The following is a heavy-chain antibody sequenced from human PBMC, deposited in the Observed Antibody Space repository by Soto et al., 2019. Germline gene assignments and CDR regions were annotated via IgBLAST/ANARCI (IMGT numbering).Heavy chain of an antibody. J-gene: IGHJ4*02. D-gene: IGHD3-22*01. CDR1: GFTFSSYA. CDR2: ISGSGGST. CDR3: AKNLAILYDSSGYYYRDDY. Sequence: EVQLLESGGGLVQPGGSLRLSCAASGFTFSSYAMSWVRQAPGKGLEWVSAISGSGGSTYYADSVKGRFTISRDNSKNRLYLQTNSLRAEETVVYYCAKNLAILYDSSGYYYRDDYWGQGTLVTVSS. V-gene: IGHV3-23*01.